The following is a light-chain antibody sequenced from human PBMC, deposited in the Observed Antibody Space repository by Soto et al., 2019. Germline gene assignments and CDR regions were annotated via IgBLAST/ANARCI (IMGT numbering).Light chain of an antibody. CDR1: SSNIGSND. J-gene: IGLJ1*01. CDR2: ENS. Sequence: QSVLPQPPSVSASPGQEVTISCSGNSSNIGSNDVSWYQQLPGKAPKLLIYENSQRPSGIPDRFSGSKSGTSATLGITGLQTGDEADYYCGTWDSSLIALFGTGTKVTVL. V-gene: IGLV1-51*02. CDR3: GTWDSSLIAL.